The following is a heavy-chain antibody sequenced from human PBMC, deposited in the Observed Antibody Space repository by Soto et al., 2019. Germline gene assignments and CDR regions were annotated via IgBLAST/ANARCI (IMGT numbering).Heavy chain of an antibody. CDR3: AKGYSPPVQDAFDI. Sequence: GGSLRLSCAASGFTFDDYAMHWVRQAPGKGLEWVSGISWNSGSIGYADSVKGRFTISRDNAKNSLYLQMNSLRAEDTALYYCAKGYSPPVQDAFDIWGQGTMVTVSS. CDR1: GFTFDDYA. D-gene: IGHD2-21*01. CDR2: ISWNSGSI. J-gene: IGHJ3*02. V-gene: IGHV3-9*01.